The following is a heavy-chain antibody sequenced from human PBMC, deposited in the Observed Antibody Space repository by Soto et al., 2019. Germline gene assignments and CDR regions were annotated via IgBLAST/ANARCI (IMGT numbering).Heavy chain of an antibody. V-gene: IGHV3-11*01. CDR2: ITNDGTVT. CDR3: ATVRSSSSGTCYFDYFDL. CDR1: DFTFSDYL. Sequence: QMQLVESGGGLVKPGGSLRLSCAASDFTFSDYLMSWIRQAPGRGLEWISYITNDGTVTSYADSVNGRFTISRDNDKNTLYLQMIRLRADDTALYYCATVRSSSSGTCYFDYFDLLGQGTRVTASS. J-gene: IGHJ4*02. D-gene: IGHD2-2*01.